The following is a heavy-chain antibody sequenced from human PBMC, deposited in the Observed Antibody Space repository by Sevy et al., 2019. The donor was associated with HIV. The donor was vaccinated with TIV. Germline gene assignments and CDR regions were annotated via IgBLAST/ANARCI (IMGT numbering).Heavy chain of an antibody. CDR3: ARDSGYCSSGSCHFDY. Sequence: GGSLRLSCAASGFTFSSYWMNWVRQAPGKGLEWVANIKQDGSEKYYVDSVKGRFTISRDNAKNSLYLQMNSLRAEDTAVYYCARDSGYCSSGSCHFDYWGQGTLVTVSS. D-gene: IGHD2-15*01. CDR1: GFTFSSYW. V-gene: IGHV3-7*01. CDR2: IKQDGSEK. J-gene: IGHJ4*02.